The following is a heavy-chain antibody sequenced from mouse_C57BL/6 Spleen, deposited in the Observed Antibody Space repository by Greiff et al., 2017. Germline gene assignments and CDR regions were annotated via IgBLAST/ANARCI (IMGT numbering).Heavy chain of an antibody. Sequence: QVQLQQSGPELVKPGASVKISCKASGYAFSSSWMNWVKQRPGKGLEWIGRIYPGDGDTNYNGKFKGKATLTADKSSSTAYMQLSSLTSEDSAVXVCARSNWDDWYFDVWGTGTTLTVSS. D-gene: IGHD4-1*01. CDR3: ARSNWDDWYFDV. CDR1: GYAFSSSW. J-gene: IGHJ1*03. V-gene: IGHV1-82*01. CDR2: IYPGDGDT.